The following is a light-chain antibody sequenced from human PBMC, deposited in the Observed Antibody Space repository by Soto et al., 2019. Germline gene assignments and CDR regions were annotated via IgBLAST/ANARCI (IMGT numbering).Light chain of an antibody. J-gene: IGLJ2*01. CDR1: GSDIGAYNF. V-gene: IGLV2-8*01. CDR2: GVT. Sequence: QSALAQPPSASGSPGQSVTISCTGSGSDIGAYNFVSWYQQHPGKAPKLMIFGVTERPSGVPDRFSGSKSGNTASLTVSGLQADDEAVYYCSSYTRSNTLVIFGGGTKLTVL. CDR3: SSYTRSNTLVI.